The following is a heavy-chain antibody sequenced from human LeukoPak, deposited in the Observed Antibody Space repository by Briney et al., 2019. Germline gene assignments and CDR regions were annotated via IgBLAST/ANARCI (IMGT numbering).Heavy chain of an antibody. CDR2: IYDSGST. CDR1: GGSISSGGYY. D-gene: IGHD6-13*01. J-gene: IGHJ4*02. CDR3: ARASGSSWYGYFDY. Sequence: SETLSLTCTVSGGSISSGGYYWSWIRQHPGKGLEWIGYIYDSGSTYYNPSLKSRVTISVDTSKNQFSLKPSSVTAADTAVYYCARASGSSWYGYFDYWGQGTLVTVSS. V-gene: IGHV4-31*03.